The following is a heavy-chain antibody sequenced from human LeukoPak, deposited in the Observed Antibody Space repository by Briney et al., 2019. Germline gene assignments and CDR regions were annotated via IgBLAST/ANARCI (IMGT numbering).Heavy chain of an antibody. CDR1: GYTFTGYY. CDR2: INPNSGGT. CDR3: ARWDTAMVRFDY. D-gene: IGHD5-18*01. Sequence: ASVKVSCKXSGYTFTGYYMHWVRQAPGQGLEWMGRINPNSGGTNYAQKFQGRVTMTRDTSISTAYMELSRLRSDDTAVYYCARWDTAMVRFDYWGQGTLVTVSS. V-gene: IGHV1-2*06. J-gene: IGHJ4*02.